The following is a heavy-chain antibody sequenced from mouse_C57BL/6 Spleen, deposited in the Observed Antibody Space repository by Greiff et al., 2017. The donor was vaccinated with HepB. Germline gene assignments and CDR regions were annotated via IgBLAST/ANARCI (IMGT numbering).Heavy chain of an antibody. Sequence: VQLQQPGAELVKPGASVKLSCKASGYTFTSYWMHWVKQRPGQGLEWIGMIHPNSGSTNYNEKFKSKATLTVDKSSSTAYMQLSSLTSEDSAVYDCARVSKGDPWFAYWGQGTLVTVSA. CDR2: IHPNSGST. D-gene: IGHD3-3*01. J-gene: IGHJ3*01. CDR1: GYTFTSYW. CDR3: ARVSKGDPWFAY. V-gene: IGHV1-64*01.